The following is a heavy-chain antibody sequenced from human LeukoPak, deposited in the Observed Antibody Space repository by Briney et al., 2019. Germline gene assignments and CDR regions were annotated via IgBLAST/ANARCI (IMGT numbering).Heavy chain of an antibody. J-gene: IGHJ4*02. CDR2: IYYSGST. Sequence: SETLSLTCTVSGGSISSSSYYWGWIRQPPGKGLEWIGSIYYSGSTYYNPSLKSRVTISVDTSKNQFSLKLSSVTAADTAVYYCAREESGYAPFIDYWGQGTLVTVSS. D-gene: IGHD5-12*01. CDR3: AREESGYAPFIDY. CDR1: GGSISSSSYY. V-gene: IGHV4-39*07.